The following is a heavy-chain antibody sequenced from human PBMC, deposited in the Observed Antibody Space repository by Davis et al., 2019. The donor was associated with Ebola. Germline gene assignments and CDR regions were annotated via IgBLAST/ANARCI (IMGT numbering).Heavy chain of an antibody. D-gene: IGHD6-13*01. Sequence: PSETLSLTCTVSGGSISSYYLSWIRQPPGKGLEWIGYIYYSGSTNYNPSLKSRVTISVDTSKNQFSLKRSAVTAADTAVYYCARRGAAGTAQNWFDPWGQGTLVTVSS. V-gene: IGHV4-59*08. J-gene: IGHJ5*02. CDR2: IYYSGST. CDR3: ARRGAAGTAQNWFDP. CDR1: GGSISSYY.